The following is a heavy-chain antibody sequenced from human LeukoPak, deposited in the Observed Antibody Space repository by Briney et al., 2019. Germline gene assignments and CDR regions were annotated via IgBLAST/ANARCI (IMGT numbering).Heavy chain of an antibody. Sequence: ASVKVSCKASGYTLTSYDINWVRQATGQGLEWMGWMNPNSGNTGYAQKFQGRVTMTRNTSISTAYMELSSLRSEDTAVYYCARAPLYDFWSGYYPDDYWGQGTLVTVSS. CDR2: MNPNSGNT. V-gene: IGHV1-8*01. J-gene: IGHJ4*02. CDR3: ARAPLYDFWSGYYPDDY. CDR1: GYTLTSYD. D-gene: IGHD3-3*01.